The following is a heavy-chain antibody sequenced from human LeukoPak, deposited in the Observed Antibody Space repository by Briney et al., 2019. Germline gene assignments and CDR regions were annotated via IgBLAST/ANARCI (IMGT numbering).Heavy chain of an antibody. CDR1: GGSISSGSYY. CDR2: IYTSGST. D-gene: IGHD5-18*01. J-gene: IGHJ3*02. Sequence: SQTLSLTCTVSGGSISSGSYYWSWIRQPAGKGLEWIGRIYTSGSTNYNPSLKSRVTISVDTSKNQFSLKLSSVTAADTAVYYCARTTDGYSYGPNDAFDIWGQGTMVTVSS. V-gene: IGHV4-61*02. CDR3: ARTTDGYSYGPNDAFDI.